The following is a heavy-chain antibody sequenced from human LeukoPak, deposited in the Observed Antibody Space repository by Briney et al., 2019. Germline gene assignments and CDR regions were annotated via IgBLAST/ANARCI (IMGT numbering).Heavy chain of an antibody. J-gene: IGHJ5*02. CDR1: GGSISSSSYY. CDR2: IYYSGST. Sequence: ASETLSLTCTVSGGSISSSSYYWGWIRQPPGKGLEWIGSIYYSGSTYYNPSLKSRVTISVDTSKNQFSLKLSSVTAADTAVYYCARPYYYDSRIDPWGQGILVTVSS. V-gene: IGHV4-39*07. CDR3: ARPYYYDSRIDP. D-gene: IGHD3-22*01.